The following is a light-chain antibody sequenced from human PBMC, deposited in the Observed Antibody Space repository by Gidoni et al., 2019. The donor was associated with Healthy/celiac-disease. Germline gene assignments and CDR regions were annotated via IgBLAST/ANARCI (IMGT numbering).Light chain of an antibody. Sequence: SYELTQPPTVSVSPGQTASITCSGDKLGDKYACWYQHKPVQSPVLVIYQDSKLPSGIPERFSGSNSGNTATLTISGTQAMDEADYYCQAWDSSNVVFGGWTKLTVL. J-gene: IGLJ2*01. CDR1: KLGDKY. CDR2: QDS. CDR3: QAWDSSNVV. V-gene: IGLV3-1*01.